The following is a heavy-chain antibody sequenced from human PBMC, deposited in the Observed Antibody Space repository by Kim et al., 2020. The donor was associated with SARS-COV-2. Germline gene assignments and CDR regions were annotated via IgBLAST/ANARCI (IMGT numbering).Heavy chain of an antibody. CDR3: ARDGADIVGATDYYYGMDV. V-gene: IGHV1-18*01. CDR1: GYTFTSYG. J-gene: IGHJ6*02. CDR2: ISAYNGNT. Sequence: ASVKVSCKASGYTFTSYGISWVRQAPGQGLEWMGWISAYNGNTNYAQKLQGRVTMTTDTSTSTAYMELRSLRSDDTAVYYCARDGADIVGATDYYYGMDVWGQGTTVTVSS. D-gene: IGHD1-26*01.